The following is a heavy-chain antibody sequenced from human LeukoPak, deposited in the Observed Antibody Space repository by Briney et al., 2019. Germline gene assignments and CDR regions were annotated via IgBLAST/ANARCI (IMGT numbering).Heavy chain of an antibody. CDR2: ISYDGSNK. CDR1: GFTFSSYA. D-gene: IGHD1-26*01. J-gene: IGHJ4*02. V-gene: IGHV3-30-3*01. Sequence: GRSLTLSCAASGFTFSSYAMHWVRQAPGKGLEWVAVISYDGSNKYYADSVKGRFTISRDNSKNTLYLQMNSLRAEDTAMYYCVREDLGVDYWGQGTLVTVSS. CDR3: VREDLGVDY.